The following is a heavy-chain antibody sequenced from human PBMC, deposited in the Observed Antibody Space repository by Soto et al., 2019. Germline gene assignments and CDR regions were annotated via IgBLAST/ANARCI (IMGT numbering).Heavy chain of an antibody. V-gene: IGHV3-21*01. Sequence: EVQLVESGGGLVKPGGSLRLSCAASGFTFSTYSMNWVRQAPGKGLEWVSSISSSGSYIYYADSVKGRFTISRDNAKNPLYLQMNSLRAEDTAVYYCARYDSSGYYWPYYYYGMDLWGQGTTVTVSS. D-gene: IGHD3-22*01. CDR2: ISSSGSYI. CDR1: GFTFSTYS. J-gene: IGHJ6*02. CDR3: ARYDSSGYYWPYYYYGMDL.